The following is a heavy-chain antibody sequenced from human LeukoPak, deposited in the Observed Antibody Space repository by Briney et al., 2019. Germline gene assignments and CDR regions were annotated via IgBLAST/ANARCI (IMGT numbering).Heavy chain of an antibody. J-gene: IGHJ4*02. V-gene: IGHV1-69*13. D-gene: IGHD6-19*01. Sequence: GASVKVSCKASGGTFSSYAISWVRQAPGQGLECMGGIIPIFGTANYAQKFQGRVTITADESTSTAYMELSSLRSEDTAVYYCARRFTSGYSSGWYEDYWGQGTLVTVSS. CDR3: ARRFTSGYSSGWYEDY. CDR2: IIPIFGTA. CDR1: GGTFSSYA.